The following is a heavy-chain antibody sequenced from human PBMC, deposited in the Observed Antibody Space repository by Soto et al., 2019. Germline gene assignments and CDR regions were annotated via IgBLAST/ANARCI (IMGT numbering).Heavy chain of an antibody. J-gene: IGHJ4*02. CDR2: ISAYNGNT. V-gene: IGHV1-18*01. CDR1: GYTLNSCG. Sequence: SVKLSCKASGYTLNSCGMRWVRQENEQGLEWMGWISAYNGNTNYAQKLQGRVTMTTDTSTSTAYMELRSLRSDDTAVYYCARAVVVAATNPDYFDYWGQGTLVTVSS. CDR3: ARAVVVAATNPDYFDY. D-gene: IGHD2-15*01.